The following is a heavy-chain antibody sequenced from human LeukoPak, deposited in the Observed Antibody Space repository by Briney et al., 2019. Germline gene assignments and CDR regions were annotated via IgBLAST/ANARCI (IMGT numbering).Heavy chain of an antibody. D-gene: IGHD2-15*01. CDR3: ARFGYVAAVDV. Sequence: RPGGSLRLSCAASGFSLSAYWMTWVRQAPGTGLEWVANINPAGSETYYVDPVKGRFSISRDNAKNLVYLQMNSLRAEDTAVYHCARFGYVAAVDVWGQGTPVTVSS. V-gene: IGHV3-7*01. J-gene: IGHJ4*02. CDR2: INPAGSET. CDR1: GFSLSAYW.